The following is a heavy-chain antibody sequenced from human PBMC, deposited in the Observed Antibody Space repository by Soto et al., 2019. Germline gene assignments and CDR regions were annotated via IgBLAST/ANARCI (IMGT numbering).Heavy chain of an antibody. CDR3: AKRRFFDSSGFYYYYYFDY. CDR2: IYYSGST. J-gene: IGHJ4*02. CDR1: GGSISSGGYY. V-gene: IGHV4-31*03. Sequence: SDTLSLTCTVSGGSISSGGYYWSWIRQHPGKGLEWIGYIYYSGSTYYNPSLKSRVTISVDTSKNQFSLKLSSVTAADTAVYYCAKRRFFDSSGFYYYYYFDYWGQGTLVTVSS. D-gene: IGHD3-22*01.